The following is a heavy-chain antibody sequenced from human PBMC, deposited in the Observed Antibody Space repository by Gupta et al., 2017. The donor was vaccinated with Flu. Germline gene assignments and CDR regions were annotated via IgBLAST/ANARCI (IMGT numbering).Heavy chain of an antibody. CDR1: GGTFSSYT. CDR2: IIPILGIA. CDR3: ARDPSRYFDRISTDY. V-gene: IGHV1-69*08. D-gene: IGHD3-9*01. J-gene: IGHJ4*02. Sequence: QVQLVQSGAEVKKPGSSVKVSCKASGGTFSSYTISWVRQAPGQGLEWMGRIIPILGIANYAQKFQGRVTITADKSTSTAYMELSSLRSEDTAVYYCARDPSRYFDRISTDYWGQGTLVTVSS.